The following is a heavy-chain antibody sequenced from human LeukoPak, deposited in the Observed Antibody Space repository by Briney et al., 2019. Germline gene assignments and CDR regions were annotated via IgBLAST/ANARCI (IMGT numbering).Heavy chain of an antibody. D-gene: IGHD2-2*01. V-gene: IGHV3-13*01. Sequence: GGSLRLSCAASGFTFSSYDMHWVRQATGKGLEWVSAIGTAGDTYYPGSVKGRFTISRENAKNSLYLQMNSLRAGDTAVYYCARYQQGVAAFDIWGQGTMVTVSS. J-gene: IGHJ3*02. CDR1: GFTFSSYD. CDR3: ARYQQGVAAFDI. CDR2: IGTAGDT.